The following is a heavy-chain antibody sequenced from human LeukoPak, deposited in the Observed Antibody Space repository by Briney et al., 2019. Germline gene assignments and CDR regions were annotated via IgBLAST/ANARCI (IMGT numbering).Heavy chain of an antibody. D-gene: IGHD4-17*01. CDR3: ARVEAETTVLDP. CDR1: GYTFTSYG. J-gene: IGHJ5*02. Sequence: ASVKASCKASGYTFTSYGISWVRQAPGQGLEWMGWISAYNGNTNYAQKLQGRVTMTTDTSTSTAYMELRSLRSDDTAVYYCARVEAETTVLDPWGQGTLVTVSS. CDR2: ISAYNGNT. V-gene: IGHV1-18*01.